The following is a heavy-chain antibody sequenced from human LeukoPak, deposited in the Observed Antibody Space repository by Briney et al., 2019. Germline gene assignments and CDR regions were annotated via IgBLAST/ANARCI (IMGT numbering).Heavy chain of an antibody. Sequence: SEPLSLTCTVSGGSISTYYWSWIRQSAGKGLEWIGRIYTSGSTDYNPSLKSRVTMSVDTSKNQLSLKLSSVTAADTAVYYCASRRCSTTCPEDYWGQGTLVTVSS. CDR3: ASRRCSTTCPEDY. D-gene: IGHD2-2*01. CDR2: IYTSGST. CDR1: GGSISTYY. J-gene: IGHJ4*02. V-gene: IGHV4-4*07.